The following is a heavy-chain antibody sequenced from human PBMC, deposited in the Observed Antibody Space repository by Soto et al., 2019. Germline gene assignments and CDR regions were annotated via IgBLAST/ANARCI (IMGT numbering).Heavy chain of an antibody. CDR1: GCSISSGGYY. Sequence: QVQLQESGPGLVKPSQTLSLTCTVSGCSISSGGYYWTWIRQNPGKGLEWVGSIYYSGTTYSSPSLKSRLTISVDTSKNQFSLQLNSVTAADTAVYYCARAVSTHFDYWGQGSLVNV. J-gene: IGHJ4*02. CDR2: IYYSGTT. D-gene: IGHD6-13*01. CDR3: ARAVSTHFDY. V-gene: IGHV4-31*03.